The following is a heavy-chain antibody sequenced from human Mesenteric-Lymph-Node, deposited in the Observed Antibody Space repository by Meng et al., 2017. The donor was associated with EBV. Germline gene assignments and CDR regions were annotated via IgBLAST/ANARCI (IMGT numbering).Heavy chain of an antibody. CDR2: INTNTGNP. CDR3: ARGLGGHSL. CDR1: GYTFKIYT. V-gene: IGHV7-4-1*02. Sequence: QGALVQWRSELKKPGASVKVPCQASGYTFKIYTMNWVLRAPGQGLEWMGWINTNTGNPTYAQGFTGRFVFSLDASVSTAFLEISSLKAEDTAVYYCARGLGGHSLWGQGTLVTVSS. D-gene: IGHD4-23*01. J-gene: IGHJ4*02.